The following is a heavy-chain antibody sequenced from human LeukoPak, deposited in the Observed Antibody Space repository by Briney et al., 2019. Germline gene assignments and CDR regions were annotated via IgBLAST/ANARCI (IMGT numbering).Heavy chain of an antibody. Sequence: PSETLSLTCTVSGGSISSYYWSWIRQPPGKGLEWIGYIYYSGITNYNPSLKSRVTISVDTSKNQFSLKLSSVTAADTAVYYCARLSSGDAFDIWGQGTMVTVSS. D-gene: IGHD5/OR15-5a*01. CDR2: IYYSGIT. CDR1: GGSISSYY. J-gene: IGHJ3*02. CDR3: ARLSSGDAFDI. V-gene: IGHV4-59*01.